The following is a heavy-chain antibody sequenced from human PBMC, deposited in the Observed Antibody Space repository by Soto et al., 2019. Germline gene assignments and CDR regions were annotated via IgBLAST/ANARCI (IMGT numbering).Heavy chain of an antibody. CDR3: ARGSWGIVATRAKWFDP. V-gene: IGHV1-69*02. CDR1: GGTFSSYT. Sequence: QVQLVQSGAEVKKPGSSVKVSCKASGGTFSSYTISWVRQAPGQGLEWMGRIIPILGIANYAQKFQGRVTITADKSTSTAYMELSSLRSEDTAVYYCARGSWGIVATRAKWFDPWGQGTLVTVSS. D-gene: IGHD5-12*01. CDR2: IIPILGIA. J-gene: IGHJ5*02.